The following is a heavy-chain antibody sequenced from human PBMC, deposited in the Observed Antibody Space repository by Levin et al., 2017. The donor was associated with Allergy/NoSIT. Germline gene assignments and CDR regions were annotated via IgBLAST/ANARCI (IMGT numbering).Heavy chain of an antibody. CDR2: ISANNGNT. Sequence: ASVKVSCKASGYTFTSYPITWVRQAPGQGLEWMGWISANNGNTNYAQKVQGRVTMTTDTSTSTAYMELRSLRSDDTAVYYCARDYYDSSGYSTGAFDIWGQGTMVTVSS. CDR3: ARDYYDSSGYSTGAFDI. J-gene: IGHJ3*02. V-gene: IGHV1-18*01. D-gene: IGHD3-22*01. CDR1: GYTFTSYP.